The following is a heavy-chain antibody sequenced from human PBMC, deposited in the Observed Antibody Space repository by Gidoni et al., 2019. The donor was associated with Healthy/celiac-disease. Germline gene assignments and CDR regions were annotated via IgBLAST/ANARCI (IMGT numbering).Heavy chain of an antibody. CDR3: ARDRGVVAATKGGGWFDP. Sequence: EVQLVESGGGLVQPGGSLRLSCAASGFTCSSYSTNWVRQAPGKGLEWVSYISSSSSTIYYADSVKGRFTISRDNAKNSLYLQMNSLRAEDTAVYYCARDRGVVAATKGGGWFDPWGQGTLVTVSS. CDR1: GFTCSSYS. J-gene: IGHJ5*02. CDR2: ISSSSSTI. V-gene: IGHV3-48*01. D-gene: IGHD2-15*01.